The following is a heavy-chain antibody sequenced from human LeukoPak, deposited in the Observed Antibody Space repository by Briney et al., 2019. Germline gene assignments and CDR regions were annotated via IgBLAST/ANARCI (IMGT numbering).Heavy chain of an antibody. Sequence: SGTLSLTCTVSSGSINNNTFYWGWVRQPPGRGLEWLGSLYYSGSTYYNPSLKSRIAISVDTSKNHFSLKMRSVTAADTAVYYCARRSDSGSDDGEDYFDNWGQGTLVTVSS. D-gene: IGHD1-26*01. CDR1: SGSINNNTFY. CDR2: LYYSGST. CDR3: ARRSDSGSDDGEDYFDN. J-gene: IGHJ4*02. V-gene: IGHV4-39*02.